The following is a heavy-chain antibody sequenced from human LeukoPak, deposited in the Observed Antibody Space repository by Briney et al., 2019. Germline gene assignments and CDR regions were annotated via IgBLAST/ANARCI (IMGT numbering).Heavy chain of an antibody. J-gene: IGHJ4*02. D-gene: IGHD5-18*01. CDR1: GFTFNDYY. CDR2: ISSSGNTI. CDR3: ARGVRGYSRGSRFDQ. V-gene: IGHV3-11*04. Sequence: GGSLRLSCAASGFTFNDYYMTWIRQAPGKGLECVSYISSSGNTIFYAGSVKGRFTISRDNAKNSLYLEMNSLRDEDTALYYCARGVRGYSRGSRFDQWGQGTLVTVSS.